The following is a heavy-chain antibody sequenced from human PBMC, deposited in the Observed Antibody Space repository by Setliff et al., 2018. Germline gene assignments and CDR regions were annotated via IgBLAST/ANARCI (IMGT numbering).Heavy chain of an antibody. Sequence: GESLKISCAASGFTFSSYWMHWVRQAPGKGLVWVSRINSDGSSTSYADSVKGRFTISRDNAKNTLYLQMNSLRAEDTAVYYCARRAGSSGAFDIWGQGTMVTVSS. CDR3: ARRAGSSGAFDI. CDR1: GFTFSSYW. CDR2: INSDGSST. D-gene: IGHD6-6*01. J-gene: IGHJ3*02. V-gene: IGHV3-74*01.